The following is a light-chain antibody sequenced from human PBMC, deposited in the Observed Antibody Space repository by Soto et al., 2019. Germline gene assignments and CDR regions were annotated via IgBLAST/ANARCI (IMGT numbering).Light chain of an antibody. V-gene: IGKV3-20*01. Sequence: EIVLTQSPGTLSLSPGERATLSCRASQSVSSDLAWYHQKPGQAPRLLIYGASTRATGIPARFSGSGSGTDFTLTISRLEPEDFAVYYCQQYGSSPLTFGGGTKVDIK. J-gene: IGKJ4*01. CDR2: GAS. CDR1: QSVSSD. CDR3: QQYGSSPLT.